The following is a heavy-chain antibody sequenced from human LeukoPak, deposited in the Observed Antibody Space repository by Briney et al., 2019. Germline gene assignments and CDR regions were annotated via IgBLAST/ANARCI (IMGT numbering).Heavy chain of an antibody. V-gene: IGHV3-74*01. CDR2: INVDGGTT. D-gene: IGHD1-20*01. Sequence: PGGSLRLSCEASGFTFSSYWMHWVRQAPGKGLVWISRINVDGGTTDYADSVRGRFTISRDNAKNTLYLQMNNLRPEDTAVYYCARDMTGPLDYWGQGTLVTASS. CDR3: ARDMTGPLDY. CDR1: GFTFSSYW. J-gene: IGHJ4*02.